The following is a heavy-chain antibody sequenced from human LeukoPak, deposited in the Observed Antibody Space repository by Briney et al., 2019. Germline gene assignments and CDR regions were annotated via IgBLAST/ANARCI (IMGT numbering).Heavy chain of an antibody. CDR2: MSYDGSNK. V-gene: IGHV3-30*18. CDR1: GFTFRTYG. J-gene: IGHJ5*02. CDR3: AKGFTYVSP. D-gene: IGHD3-10*02. Sequence: GRSLRLSCEASGFTFRTYGMHWVRQAPGKGLEWVALMSYDGSNKDYTDSVKGRFTISRDNSKNTLYLQMNSLRTDDTAVYYCAKGFTYVSPWGQGSLVTVSS.